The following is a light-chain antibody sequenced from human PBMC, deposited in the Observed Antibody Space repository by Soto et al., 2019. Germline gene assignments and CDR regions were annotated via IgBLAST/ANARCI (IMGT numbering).Light chain of an antibody. J-gene: IGKJ1*01. Sequence: DIVMIQSPLSLPVTPGEPASISCRSSQSLLHSNGYNYLDWYLQKPGQSPQLLTYLGSNRASGVPDRFSGSGSGTDFTLKISRVEAEDVGVYYCMQALQTPWTFGQGTKVDIK. CDR2: LGS. CDR3: MQALQTPWT. V-gene: IGKV2-28*01. CDR1: QSLLHSNGYNY.